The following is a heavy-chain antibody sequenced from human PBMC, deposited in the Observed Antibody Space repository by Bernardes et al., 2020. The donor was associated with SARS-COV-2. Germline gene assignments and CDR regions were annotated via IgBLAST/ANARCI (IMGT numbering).Heavy chain of an antibody. CDR1: GYTFTSYG. CDR2: ISAYNGNT. Sequence: ASVKVSCKASGYTFTSYGISWVRQAPGQGLEWMGWISAYNGNTNYAQKLQGRVTMTTDTSTSTAYMELRSLRSDDTAVYYCARDPLKVVVPAANLRFDPWGQGTLVTVSS. J-gene: IGHJ5*02. V-gene: IGHV1-18*01. D-gene: IGHD2-2*01. CDR3: ARDPLKVVVPAANLRFDP.